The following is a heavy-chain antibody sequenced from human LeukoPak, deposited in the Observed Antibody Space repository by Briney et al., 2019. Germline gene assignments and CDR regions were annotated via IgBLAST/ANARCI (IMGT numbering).Heavy chain of an antibody. CDR1: GFTFSSYS. D-gene: IGHD3-16*02. V-gene: IGHV3-48*02. CDR3: ARVVWGSSRYSDY. J-gene: IGHJ4*02. CDR2: ISSSSSTI. Sequence: SGGSLRLSCAASGFTFSSYSMNRVRQAPGKGLEWVSYISSSSSTIYYADSVKGRFTISRDNAKNSLYLQMNSLRDEDTAVYYCARVVWGSSRYSDYWGQGTLVTVSS.